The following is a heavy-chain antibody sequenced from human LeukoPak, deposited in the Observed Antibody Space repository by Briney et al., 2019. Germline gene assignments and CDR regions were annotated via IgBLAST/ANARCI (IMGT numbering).Heavy chain of an antibody. V-gene: IGHV3-66*01. J-gene: IGHJ4*02. Sequence: GGSLRLSCAASGFIVSSNYMSWVRRAPGKGLEWVSVIYSGGSTYYADSVKGRFTISRDNSKNTLYLQMNSLRAEDTAVYYCARDQGYSGYDPFDYWGQGTLVTVSS. CDR1: GFIVSSNY. D-gene: IGHD5-12*01. CDR2: IYSGGST. CDR3: ARDQGYSGYDPFDY.